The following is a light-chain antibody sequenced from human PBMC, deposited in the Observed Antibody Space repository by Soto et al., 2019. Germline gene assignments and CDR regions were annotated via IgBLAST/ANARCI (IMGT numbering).Light chain of an antibody. CDR3: MQALQAPLT. J-gene: IGKJ1*01. Sequence: DIVMTQSPLSLPVTPGEPASISCRSSQSLLYSNGYNYLDWYLQKPGQSPQLLIYLGSNRASGVPDRFSGSVPGTDFTLKISRVEAEDVGLYYCMQALQAPLTFGQGTKVDIK. V-gene: IGKV2-28*01. CDR2: LGS. CDR1: QSLLYSNGYNY.